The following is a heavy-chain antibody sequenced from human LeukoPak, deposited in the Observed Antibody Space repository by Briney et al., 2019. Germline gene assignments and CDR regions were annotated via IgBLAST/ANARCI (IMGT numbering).Heavy chain of an antibody. CDR3: ATMGTTDAFDI. V-gene: IGHV4-31*03. CDR1: GGSISSGAYY. Sequence: SSETLSLTCTVSGGSISSGAYYWSWIRQHPGKGLEWIGYIYYSGDTYYNPSLKSRVTISVDTSKNQFSLKLSSVTAADTAVYYCATMGTTDAFDIWGQGTMVTVSS. D-gene: IGHD2-2*01. CDR2: IYYSGDT. J-gene: IGHJ3*02.